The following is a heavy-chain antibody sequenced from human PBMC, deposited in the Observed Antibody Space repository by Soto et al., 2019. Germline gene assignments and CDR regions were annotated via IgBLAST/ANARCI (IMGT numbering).Heavy chain of an antibody. CDR2: IYPSDSDT. CDR3: ARRDISGFPDY. D-gene: IGHD3-22*01. CDR1: GYSFTNYW. Sequence: GESLKISCKGSGYSFTNYWIGWVRQMPGKGLEWMGIIYPSDSDTRYSPSFQGQVTISADKSISTAYLHYSSLKASDTAMYYCARRDISGFPDYWGQGTLVTVSS. J-gene: IGHJ4*02. V-gene: IGHV5-51*01.